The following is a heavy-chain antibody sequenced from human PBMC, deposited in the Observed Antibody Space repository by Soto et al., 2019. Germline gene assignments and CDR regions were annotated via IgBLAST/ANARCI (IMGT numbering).Heavy chain of an antibody. CDR3: TTDLLGRSGWGTPGGFDI. CDR2: IKSKTDGGTT. Sequence: SVSNAWMNWVRQAPGKGLEWVGRIKSKTDGGTTDYAAPVKGRFTISRDDSKNTLYLQMNSLKTEDTAVYYCTTDLLGRSGWGTPGGFDIWGKGTMVTVSS. D-gene: IGHD6-19*01. J-gene: IGHJ3*02. V-gene: IGHV3-15*07. CDR1: SVSNAW.